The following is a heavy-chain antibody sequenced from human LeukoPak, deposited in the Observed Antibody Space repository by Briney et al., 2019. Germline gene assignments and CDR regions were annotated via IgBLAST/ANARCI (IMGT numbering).Heavy chain of an antibody. CDR2: INPNSGGS. CDR3: ARVQVSDDNWGFFDY. V-gene: IGHV1-2*02. D-gene: IGHD1-1*01. Sequence: ASVKVSCKASGYTFPANYMHWVRQAPGQGLEWMGWINPNSGGSNCAQKFQGRVTMTRETSISTAYMELSRLSSDDTAVYYCARVQVSDDNWGFFDYWGQGTLVTVSS. J-gene: IGHJ4*02. CDR1: GYTFPANY.